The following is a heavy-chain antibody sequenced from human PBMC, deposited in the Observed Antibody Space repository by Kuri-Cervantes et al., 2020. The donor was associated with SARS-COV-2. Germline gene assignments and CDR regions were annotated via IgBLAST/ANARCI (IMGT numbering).Heavy chain of an antibody. CDR3: AKMGDNHGKGDYGNEV. D-gene: IGHD3-16*01. CDR1: GFSFSSFP. Sequence: GGSLRLSCEASGFSFSSFPMHWVRHAPGKGLEWVALISTDGNNRYYVDFLKGRFTISRDNSKNTLHLDMNSLRPEDTGVYYCAKMGDNHGKGDYGNEVWGQGITVTVSS. CDR2: ISTDGNNR. V-gene: IGHV3-30*18. J-gene: IGHJ6*02.